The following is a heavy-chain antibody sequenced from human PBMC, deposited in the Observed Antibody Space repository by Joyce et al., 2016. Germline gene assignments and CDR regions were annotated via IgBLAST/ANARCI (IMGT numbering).Heavy chain of an antibody. CDR3: ARRSVEVAAWFFDH. D-gene: IGHD6-19*01. CDR1: GYSFSKYW. J-gene: IGHJ4*02. Sequence: EVQLVQSGAEVKKHGESLRISCTGSGYSFSKYWIGWVRQMPGKGLDWMGSINPADSDTRYSPSFQGQVTFSADKSITTAYLQWSGLKASDTALYFCARRSVEVAAWFFDHWGQGTLVTVSS. V-gene: IGHV5-51*01. CDR2: INPADSDT.